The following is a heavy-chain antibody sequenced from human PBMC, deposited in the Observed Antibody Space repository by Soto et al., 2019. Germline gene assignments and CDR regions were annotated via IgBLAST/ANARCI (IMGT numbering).Heavy chain of an antibody. Sequence: GESLNISCKGSGYIFTNSWIGWVRQMPGKGLEWMGIIYPGDSDTRYSPSFQGQVTISADKSITTAYLQWSSLTASDTAMYYCARLQAAMPAAAGMDVWGQGTAVTVYS. V-gene: IGHV5-51*01. CDR2: IYPGDSDT. CDR1: GYIFTNSW. CDR3: ARLQAAMPAAAGMDV. J-gene: IGHJ6*02. D-gene: IGHD2-2*01.